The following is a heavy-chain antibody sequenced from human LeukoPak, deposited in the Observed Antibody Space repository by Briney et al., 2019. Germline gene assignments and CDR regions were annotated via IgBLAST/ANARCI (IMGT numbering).Heavy chain of an antibody. D-gene: IGHD6-19*01. CDR1: GYTFTGYG. J-gene: IGHJ5*02. CDR3: ARGQAAVAGSFDP. Sequence: ASVKVSCKASGYTFTGYGISWVRQATGQGLEWMGWMNPNSGNTGYAQKFQGRVTITRNTSISTAYMELSRLRSEDTAVYYCARGQAAVAGSFDPWGQGTLVTVSS. CDR2: MNPNSGNT. V-gene: IGHV1-8*03.